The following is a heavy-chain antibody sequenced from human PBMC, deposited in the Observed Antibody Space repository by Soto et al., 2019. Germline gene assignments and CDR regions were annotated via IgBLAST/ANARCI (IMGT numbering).Heavy chain of an antibody. CDR2: IYHSGST. Sequence: SETLSLTCAVSGGSISSGGYSWSWIRQPPGKGLEWIGYIYHSGSTYYNPSLKSRVTISADTSRNQFSLKLSSVIAADTAVYYCARADPDASVGYWGQGTLVTVSS. CDR1: GGSISSGGYS. J-gene: IGHJ4*02. V-gene: IGHV4-30-2*01. D-gene: IGHD3-16*01. CDR3: ARADPDASVGY.